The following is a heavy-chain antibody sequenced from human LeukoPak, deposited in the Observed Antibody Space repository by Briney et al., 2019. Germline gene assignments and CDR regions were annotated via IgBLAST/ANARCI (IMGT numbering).Heavy chain of an antibody. J-gene: IGHJ4*02. CDR1: GFTFSNAW. CDR2: ISRASSSI. D-gene: IGHD4-17*01. Sequence: GGSLRLSCAASGFTFSNAWMSWVRQAPGKGLEWVSFISRASSSIYYADSAKGRFSISRDNAKNSLYLQMNSLRAEDTAVYFCAKGYPPMTTVTLPFNYWGQGTLVTVSS. V-gene: IGHV3-21*01. CDR3: AKGYPPMTTVTLPFNY.